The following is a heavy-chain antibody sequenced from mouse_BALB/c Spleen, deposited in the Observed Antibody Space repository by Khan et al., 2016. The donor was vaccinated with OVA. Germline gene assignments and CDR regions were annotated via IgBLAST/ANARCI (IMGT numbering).Heavy chain of an antibody. D-gene: IGHD1-2*01. Sequence: EVELVESGGGLVQPGGSRKLSCAASGFTFSDYGMAWVRQAPGKGPEWVAFISDLAYTIYYGDAVTGRFTISRENAKNTLYLEMNSLRSEDTAIYYCASGGGTAPFAYWGLGTLVTGSA. CDR3: ASGGGTAPFAY. CDR2: ISDLAYTI. CDR1: GFTFSDYG. V-gene: IGHV5-15*02. J-gene: IGHJ3*01.